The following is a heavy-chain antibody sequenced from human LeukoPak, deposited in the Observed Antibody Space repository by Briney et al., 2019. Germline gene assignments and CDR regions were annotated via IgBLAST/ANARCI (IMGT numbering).Heavy chain of an antibody. CDR1: GFTFHDYA. D-gene: IGHD5-18*01. CDR3: TKDSVAMVTTSDY. Sequence: GGSLRLSCAASGFTFHDYAMHWVRQAPGKGLEWVSGISRNSGIIGYADSVKGRFTTSRDNAKNSLYLQMNSLRPEDTALCYCTKDSVAMVTTSDYWGQGTLVTVSS. J-gene: IGHJ4*02. V-gene: IGHV3-9*01. CDR2: ISRNSGII.